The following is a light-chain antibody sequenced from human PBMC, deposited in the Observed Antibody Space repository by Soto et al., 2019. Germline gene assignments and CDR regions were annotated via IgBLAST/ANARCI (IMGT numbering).Light chain of an antibody. Sequence: ENVLTQSPGTLSLSPGKRATLSCRASQSISSSYLAWYQQRPGQAPRLLIYGASSRATGIPDRFSGSGSGTELTLTISRLEPEDFAVYYCQQYGSSSWTFGQGTKVDIK. CDR3: QQYGSSSWT. CDR2: GAS. J-gene: IGKJ1*01. V-gene: IGKV3-20*01. CDR1: QSISSSY.